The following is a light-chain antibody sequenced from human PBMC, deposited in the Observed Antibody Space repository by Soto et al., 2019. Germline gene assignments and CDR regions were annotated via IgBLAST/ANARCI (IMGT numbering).Light chain of an antibody. CDR2: GAS. CDR3: QQHGSSPFT. Sequence: EIVLTQSPGTLSLSPGERATLSCRASQSVSANYLAWYQQKPGQAPRLLIYGASTRATGIPDRFSGSGSGTDFTLNISRLEPEDFAVYLCQQHGSSPFTFGPGTKVDI. J-gene: IGKJ3*01. V-gene: IGKV3-20*01. CDR1: QSVSANY.